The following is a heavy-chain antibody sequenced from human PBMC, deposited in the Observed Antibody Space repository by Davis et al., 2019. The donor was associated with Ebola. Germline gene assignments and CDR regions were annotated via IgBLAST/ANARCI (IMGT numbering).Heavy chain of an antibody. D-gene: IGHD2-2*01. CDR1: GFTFSSYA. CDR3: VPKCSSVTCGTYGTDV. CDR2: ISSSGAGT. V-gene: IGHV3-64*04. Sequence: GESLKISCSASGFTFSSYAMHWVRQAPGKGLEYVSAISSSGAGTYNADSVKGRFAISRDNTKNTLYLQMNSLRAEDTAVYYCVPKCSSVTCGTYGTDVWGKGTSVTVSS. J-gene: IGHJ6*04.